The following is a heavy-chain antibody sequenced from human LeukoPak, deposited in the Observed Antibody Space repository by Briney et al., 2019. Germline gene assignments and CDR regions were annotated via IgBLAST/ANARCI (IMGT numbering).Heavy chain of an antibody. J-gene: IGHJ4*02. V-gene: IGHV4-39*01. Sequence: PSETLSLTCTVSGGSISSSSYYWGWIRQPPGKGLEWIGSIYYSGSTYYNPSLKSRVTISVDTSKNQFSLKLSSVTAADTAVYYCASPPSGYYPEGSDPPGDWGQGTLVTVSS. CDR2: IYYSGST. CDR3: ASPPSGYYPEGSDPPGD. D-gene: IGHD3-22*01. CDR1: GGSISSSSYY.